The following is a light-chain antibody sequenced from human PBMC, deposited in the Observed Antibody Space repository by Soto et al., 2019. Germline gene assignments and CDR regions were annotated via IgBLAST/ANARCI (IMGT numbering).Light chain of an antibody. CDR3: QQRSNWPPDYT. CDR2: DAS. Sequence: EIVLTQSPATLSLSPGERATLSCRASQSVSSYLAWYQQKPGQAPRLLIYDASNRATGIPARFSGSGSGTDFTLTICILEPDDVVVYYCQQRSNWPPDYTFGQGTKLEIK. CDR1: QSVSSY. J-gene: IGKJ2*01. V-gene: IGKV3-11*01.